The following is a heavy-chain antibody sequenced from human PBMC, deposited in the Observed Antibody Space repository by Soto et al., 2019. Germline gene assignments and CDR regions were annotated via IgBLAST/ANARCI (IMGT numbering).Heavy chain of an antibody. Sequence: PSETLSLTCTVSGGSIGNSYWSWIRRPPGKGLEWIGYIFYIGSTNYNPSLKSRVTISVDTSKNQFSLKLSSVTAADTAVYYCARDKNYYYYMDVWGKGTTVTVSS. CDR3: ARDKNYYYYMDV. V-gene: IGHV4-59*12. CDR1: GGSIGNSY. J-gene: IGHJ6*03. CDR2: IFYIGST.